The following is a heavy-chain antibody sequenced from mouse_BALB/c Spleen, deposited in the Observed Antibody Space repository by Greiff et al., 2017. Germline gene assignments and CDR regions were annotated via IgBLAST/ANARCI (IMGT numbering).Heavy chain of an antibody. CDR2: ISSGGSYT. D-gene: IGHD1-1*01. Sequence: DVKLVESGGDLVKPGGSLKLSCAASGFTFSSYGMSWVRQTPDKRLEWVATISSGGSYTYYPDSVKGRFTISRDNAKNTLYLQMSSLKSEDTAMYYCARSLRDYAMDYWGQGTSVTVSS. J-gene: IGHJ4*01. V-gene: IGHV5-6*02. CDR1: GFTFSSYG. CDR3: ARSLRDYAMDY.